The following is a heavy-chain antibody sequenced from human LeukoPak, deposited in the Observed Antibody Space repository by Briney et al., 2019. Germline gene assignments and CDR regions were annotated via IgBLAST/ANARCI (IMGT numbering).Heavy chain of an antibody. J-gene: IGHJ4*02. CDR3: AKIGEGNYGEYYFDY. D-gene: IGHD3-10*01. Sequence: GGSLRLSCAASGFTFSSYAMSWVRQAPGKGLEWVSAISGSGGSTYYADSVKGRFTISRDNSKDTLYLQMNSLRAEDTAVYYCAKIGEGNYGEYYFDYWGQGTLVTVSS. CDR1: GFTFSSYA. CDR2: ISGSGGST. V-gene: IGHV3-23*01.